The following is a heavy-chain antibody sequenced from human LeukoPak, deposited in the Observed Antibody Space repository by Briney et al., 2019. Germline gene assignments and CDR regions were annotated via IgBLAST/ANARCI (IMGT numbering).Heavy chain of an antibody. D-gene: IGHD5-24*01. V-gene: IGHV4-39*01. CDR2: IYYSGST. CDR3: ARQDDYNFDY. J-gene: IGHJ4*02. Sequence: SETLSLTCTVSGGSISSSSYYWDWIRQPPGKGLEWIGSIYYSGSTYYNPSLKSRVTISVDTSKKQLSLKLSSVTAADTTVYYCARQDDYNFDYWGQGTLVTVSS. CDR1: GGSISSSSYY.